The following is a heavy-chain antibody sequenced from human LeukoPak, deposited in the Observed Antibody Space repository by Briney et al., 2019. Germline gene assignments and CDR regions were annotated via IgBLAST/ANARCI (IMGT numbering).Heavy chain of an antibody. CDR2: IYYSGST. Sequence: SETLSLTCTVSGGSISSYYWSWIRQPPGKGLEWIGYIYYSGSTNYNPSLKSRVTISVDTSKNQFSLKLSSVTAADTAVYYCARDRNGGSPNAFDIWGQGTMVTVSS. CDR1: GGSISSYY. V-gene: IGHV4-59*01. J-gene: IGHJ3*02. CDR3: ARDRNGGSPNAFDI. D-gene: IGHD1-26*01.